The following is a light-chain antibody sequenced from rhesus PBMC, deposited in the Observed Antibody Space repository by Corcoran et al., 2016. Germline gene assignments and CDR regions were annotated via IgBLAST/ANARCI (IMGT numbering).Light chain of an antibody. CDR2: GAS. CDR3: LQNNNWPRT. CDR1: QSVSSS. J-gene: IGKJ1*01. V-gene: IGKV3-24*01. Sequence: EIVMTQSPATLSLSPGERATLSCRASQSVSSSLAWYQQKPGQAPRLLIYGASSRATGIPDRYRGGGSGTDFTLTVSSLEPEDVAVYYCLQNNNWPRTFGQGAKVDIK.